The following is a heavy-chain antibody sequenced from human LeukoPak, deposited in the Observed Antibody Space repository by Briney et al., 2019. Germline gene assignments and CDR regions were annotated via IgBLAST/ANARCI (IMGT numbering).Heavy chain of an antibody. V-gene: IGHV4-59*08. CDR1: GGSISSYY. D-gene: IGHD3-22*01. Sequence: SETLSLTCTVSGGSISSYYWSWIRQPPGKGLEWIGYIYYSGSTNYNPSLKSRVTISVDTSKNQFSLKLSSVTAADTAVYYCARPLIYDSSGYHPGAFEIWGQGTMVTVSP. J-gene: IGHJ3*02. CDR3: ARPLIYDSSGYHPGAFEI. CDR2: IYYSGST.